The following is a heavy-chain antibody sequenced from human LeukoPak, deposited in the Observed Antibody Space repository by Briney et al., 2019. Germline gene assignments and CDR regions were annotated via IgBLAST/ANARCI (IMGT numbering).Heavy chain of an antibody. Sequence: SVKVSCKASGGTFSSYAISWVRQAPGQGLDWMGRIIPIFGTANYAQKFQGRVTITTDESTSTAYMELSSLRSEDTAVYYCARDAPDFWSGFDAFDIWGQGTMVTVSS. CDR1: GGTFSSYA. V-gene: IGHV1-69*05. CDR3: ARDAPDFWSGFDAFDI. CDR2: IIPIFGTA. D-gene: IGHD3-3*01. J-gene: IGHJ3*02.